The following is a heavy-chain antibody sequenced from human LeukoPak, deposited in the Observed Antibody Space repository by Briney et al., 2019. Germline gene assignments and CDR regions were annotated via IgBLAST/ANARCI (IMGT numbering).Heavy chain of an antibody. CDR3: ARADPSGWYYY. CDR2: INPSGGST. J-gene: IGHJ4*02. V-gene: IGHV1-46*01. Sequence: ASVKVSCKASGNTFTSYYMHWVRQAPGQGLEWMGIINPSGGSTSYAQKFQGRVTMTRDTSTSTVYMELSSLRSEDTAVYYCARADPSGWYYYWGQGTLVTVSS. D-gene: IGHD6-19*01. CDR1: GNTFTSYY.